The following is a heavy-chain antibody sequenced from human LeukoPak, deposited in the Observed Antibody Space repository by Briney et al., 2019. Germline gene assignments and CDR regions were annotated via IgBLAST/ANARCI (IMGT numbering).Heavy chain of an antibody. CDR1: GFTFSRHS. CDR3: ARDLGITIFGVVTVNLDY. J-gene: IGHJ4*02. CDR2: ISSSSSYI. Sequence: PGGSLRLSCAASGFTFSRHSINWVRQAPGKGLEWVSSISSSSSYIYYADSVKGRFTISRDNAKNSLYLQMNSLRAEDTAVYYCARDLGITIFGVVTVNLDYWGQGTLVTVSS. D-gene: IGHD3-3*01. V-gene: IGHV3-21*01.